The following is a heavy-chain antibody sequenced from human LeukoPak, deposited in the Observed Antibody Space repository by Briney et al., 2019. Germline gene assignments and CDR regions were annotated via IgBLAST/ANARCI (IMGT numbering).Heavy chain of an antibody. V-gene: IGHV4-59*01. CDR2: IYYSGST. CDR1: GGSISSYY. D-gene: IGHD3-22*01. CDR3: ARDSSSDSSFYLDPNDDAFDI. Sequence: SETLSLTCTVYGGSISSYYWSWIRQPPGKGLESIGYIYYSGSTNYNPSLKSRVTISVDTSKNQFSLKLSSVTAADTAVYYCARDSSSDSSFYLDPNDDAFDIWGQGTMVTVSS. J-gene: IGHJ3*02.